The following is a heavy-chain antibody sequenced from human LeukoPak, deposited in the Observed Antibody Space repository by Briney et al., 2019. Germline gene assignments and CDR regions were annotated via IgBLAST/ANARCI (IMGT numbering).Heavy chain of an antibody. CDR3: ERDQVVVVAAPGYYFDY. V-gene: IGHV1-69*04. J-gene: IGHJ4*02. D-gene: IGHD2-15*01. Sequence: GASVKVSFKASGCTFISYAISWVRQAPGQGLDWMGRSIPIFGISNYAQKFQGRVTINADKSTSAAYMELSNLRSDETAVYYCERDQVVVVAAPGYYFDYWGQGTLVTVSS. CDR1: GCTFISYA. CDR2: SIPIFGIS.